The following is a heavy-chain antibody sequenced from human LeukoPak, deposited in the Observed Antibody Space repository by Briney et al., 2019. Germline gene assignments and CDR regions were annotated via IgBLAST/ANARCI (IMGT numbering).Heavy chain of an antibody. CDR2: IIPIFGTA. CDR3: ARVYGGNSPDY. J-gene: IGHJ4*02. V-gene: IGHV1-69*13. D-gene: IGHD4-23*01. Sequence: GASVKVSCKASGGTFSSYAVSWVRQAPGQGLEWMGGIIPIFGTANYAQKFQGRVTITADESTSTAYMELSSLRSEDTAVYYCARVYGGNSPDYWGQGTLVTVSS. CDR1: GGTFSSYA.